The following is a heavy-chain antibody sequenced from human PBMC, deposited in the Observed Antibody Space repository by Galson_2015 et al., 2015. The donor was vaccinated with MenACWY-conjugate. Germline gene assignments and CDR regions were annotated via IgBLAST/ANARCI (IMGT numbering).Heavy chain of an antibody. Sequence: SETLSLTCTVSGASISSSYWSWIRQPPGKGLESIGYISYTGSTNYNPSLKSRVTISADTSKNQFSLKLSSVTAADTAVYYCARLGMAARPYDYWGQGTLVSVSS. CDR1: GASISSSY. D-gene: IGHD6-6*01. CDR3: ARLGMAARPYDY. V-gene: IGHV4-59*08. J-gene: IGHJ4*02. CDR2: ISYTGST.